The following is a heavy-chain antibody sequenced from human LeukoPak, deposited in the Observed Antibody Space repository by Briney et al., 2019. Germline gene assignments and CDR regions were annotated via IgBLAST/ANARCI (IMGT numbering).Heavy chain of an antibody. D-gene: IGHD6-13*01. J-gene: IGHJ5*02. Sequence: GGSLRLSCAASGFTFSSYSMNWVRQAPGKGLEWVSSISSSSSYIYYADSVKGRFTISRDNAKNSLYLQMNSLRAEDTAVYYCARAIAAAGNNWFDPWGQGTLVTVSS. CDR1: GFTFSSYS. CDR2: ISSSSSYI. CDR3: ARAIAAAGNNWFDP. V-gene: IGHV3-21*01.